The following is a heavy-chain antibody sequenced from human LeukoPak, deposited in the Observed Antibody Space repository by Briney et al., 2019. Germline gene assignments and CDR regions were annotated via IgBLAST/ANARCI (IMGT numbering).Heavy chain of an antibody. Sequence: GGSLRLSCAASGFTFSSYGMHWVRQAPGKGLEWVAVISYDGSNKYYADSVKGRFTISRDNSKNTLYLQMNSLRAEDTAMYYCARQVQEWPGGYWGQGTLVTVSS. CDR2: ISYDGSNK. V-gene: IGHV3-30*03. J-gene: IGHJ4*02. CDR1: GFTFSSYG. D-gene: IGHD1-1*01. CDR3: ARQVQEWPGGY.